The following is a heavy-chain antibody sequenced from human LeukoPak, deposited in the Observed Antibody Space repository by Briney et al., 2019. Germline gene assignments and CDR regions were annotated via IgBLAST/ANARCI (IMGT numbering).Heavy chain of an antibody. CDR3: ARGWGYFDH. CDR1: GGSISNYY. Sequence: SETLSLTCTVSGGSISNYYWSWIRQPPGKGLEWIGYIFYTGTTNYNFSLKSRLTISVDTSKNQFSLRLTSVTAADTAVYYCARGWGYFDHWGQGTLVTVSS. V-gene: IGHV4-59*01. J-gene: IGHJ4*02. CDR2: IFYTGTT. D-gene: IGHD6-19*01.